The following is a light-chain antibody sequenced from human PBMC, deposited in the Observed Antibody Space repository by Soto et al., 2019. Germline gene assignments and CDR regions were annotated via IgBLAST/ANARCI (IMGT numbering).Light chain of an antibody. CDR2: AAS. V-gene: IGKV1-39*01. CDR1: QSISSF. Sequence: DIQMTQSPSSLSASVGDRVTITCRASQSISSFLNWYQQKPGKAPKLLIYAASSLQSGVPSRFICSGACTDLILPISSRLQEDFATYYCCQKYSTPLYTFGQGTKLEIK. J-gene: IGKJ2*01. CDR3: CQKYSTPLYT.